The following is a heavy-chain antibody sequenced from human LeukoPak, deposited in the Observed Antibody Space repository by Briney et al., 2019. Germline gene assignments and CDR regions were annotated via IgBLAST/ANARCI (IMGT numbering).Heavy chain of an antibody. Sequence: SETLSLTCTVSGGSISSYYWSWIRQPPGKGLEWIGHIYYSGSTNYNPSLKSRVTISVDTSKNQFSLKLSSVTAADTAVYYCARVPYYYDSSGYFGWFDPWGQGTLVTVSS. V-gene: IGHV4-59*01. CDR2: IYYSGST. D-gene: IGHD3-22*01. J-gene: IGHJ5*02. CDR1: GGSISSYY. CDR3: ARVPYYYDSSGYFGWFDP.